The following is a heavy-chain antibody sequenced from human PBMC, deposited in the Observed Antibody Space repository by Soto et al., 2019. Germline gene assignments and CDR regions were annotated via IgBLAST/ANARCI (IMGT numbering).Heavy chain of an antibody. Sequence: QLLESGPGLVKPSETLSLTCTVSGGSISSSSYYWGWIRQPPGKGLEWIGSIYYSGSTYYNPSLKSRVTISVDTSKNQFSLKLSSVTAADTAVYYCARSVRGYSYGELFDYWGQGTLVTVSS. CDR3: ARSVRGYSYGELFDY. CDR2: IYYSGST. V-gene: IGHV4-39*01. J-gene: IGHJ4*02. CDR1: GGSISSSSYY. D-gene: IGHD5-18*01.